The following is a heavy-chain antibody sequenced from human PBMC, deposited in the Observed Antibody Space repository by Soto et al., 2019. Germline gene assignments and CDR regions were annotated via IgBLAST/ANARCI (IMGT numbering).Heavy chain of an antibody. V-gene: IGHV3-7*04. J-gene: IGHJ5*02. CDR3: ARELYDYVWGSYRYPPWFAP. CDR2: IKQDGSEK. D-gene: IGHD3-16*02. CDR1: GFTFSSYW. Sequence: GGSLRLSCAASGFTFSSYWMSWVRQAPGKGLEWVANIKQDGSEKYYVDSVKGRFTISRDNAKNSLYLQMNSLRAEDTAVYYCARELYDYVWGSYRYPPWFAPWGQGTLVTVSS.